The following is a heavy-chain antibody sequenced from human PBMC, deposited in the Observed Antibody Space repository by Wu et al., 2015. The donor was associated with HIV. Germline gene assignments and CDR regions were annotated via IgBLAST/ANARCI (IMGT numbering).Heavy chain of an antibody. D-gene: IGHD2-2*01. V-gene: IGHV1-18*01. CDR2: ISAYNGNT. J-gene: IGHJ4*02. CDR1: GYTFTSYG. CDR3: ARVESDIVVVPAARITFDY. Sequence: QVQLVQSGAEVKKPGASVKVSCKASGYTFTSYGISWVRQAPGQGLEWMGWISAYNGNTNYAQKLQGRVTMTTDTSTSTAYMELRSLRSDDTAVYYCARVESDIVVVPAARITFDYVGPREPWSTVS.